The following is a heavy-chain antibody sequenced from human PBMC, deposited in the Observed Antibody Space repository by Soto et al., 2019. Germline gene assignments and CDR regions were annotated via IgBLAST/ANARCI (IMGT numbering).Heavy chain of an antibody. CDR1: GFTFSSYG. D-gene: IGHD3-3*01. CDR3: AKDKGRVWSGYLGTIYYSYYGMDV. Sequence: PGGSLRLSCAASGFTFSSYGMHWVRQAPGKGLEWVAVISYDGSNKYYADSVKGRFTISRDNSKNTLYLQMNSLRAEDTAVYYCAKDKGRVWSGYLGTIYYSYYGMDVWGQGTTVTVSS. CDR2: ISYDGSNK. J-gene: IGHJ6*02. V-gene: IGHV3-30*18.